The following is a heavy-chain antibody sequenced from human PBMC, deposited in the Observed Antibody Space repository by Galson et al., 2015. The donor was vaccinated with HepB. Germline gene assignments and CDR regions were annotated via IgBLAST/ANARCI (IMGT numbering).Heavy chain of an antibody. D-gene: IGHD7-27*01. Sequence: SLRLSCAASGFSFSSNYMNWVRQAPGKGLEWVSVIYGGSKFYVDSVKGRFTISRDDSKNTLYLQMSSLRAEDTAIYYCAQLGTGYWGQGTLVTVSS. CDR1: GFSFSSNY. J-gene: IGHJ4*02. CDR2: IYGGSK. V-gene: IGHV3-53*01. CDR3: AQLGTGY.